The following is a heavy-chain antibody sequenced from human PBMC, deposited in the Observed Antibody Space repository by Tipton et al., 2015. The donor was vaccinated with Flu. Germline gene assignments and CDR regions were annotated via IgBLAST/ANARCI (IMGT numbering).Heavy chain of an antibody. D-gene: IGHD4-11*01. J-gene: IGHJ4*02. Sequence: QLVQSGAEVKKPGASVKVSCKASGYTFTGYYMHWLRQAPGQGLEWMGWINPNSGGTFYAQKFQGRVTLTRDTSISTAYMELSSLRSDDTAVYYCARDFHSSYYWGQGTLVTVSS. CDR2: INPNSGGT. V-gene: IGHV1-2*02. CDR3: ARDFHSSYY. CDR1: GYTFTGYY.